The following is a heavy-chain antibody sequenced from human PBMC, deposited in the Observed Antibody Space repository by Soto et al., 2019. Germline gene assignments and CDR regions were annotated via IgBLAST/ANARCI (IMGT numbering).Heavy chain of an antibody. CDR3: AGTTSHQWYYMDV. J-gene: IGHJ6*03. Sequence: PTQTLSLTCDISGDSVSSNSAAWNWIRLSPSRGLEWLARTYYRSRWYNDYAVSVRSRITVNPDTSKNQFSLQLTSVTPEDTAVYYCAGTTSHQWYYMDVWGKGTTVTVSS. CDR1: GDSVSSNSAA. D-gene: IGHD1-7*01. V-gene: IGHV6-1*01. CDR2: TYYRSRWYN.